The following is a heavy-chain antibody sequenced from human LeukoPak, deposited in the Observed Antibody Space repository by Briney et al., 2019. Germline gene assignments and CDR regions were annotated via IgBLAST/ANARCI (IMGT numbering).Heavy chain of an antibody. CDR2: VSAAGDTT. J-gene: IGHJ4*02. D-gene: IGHD2-2*01. CDR1: GLTFGSYG. Sequence: GGSLRLSCAASGLTFGSYGMSWVRQAPGKGLQWVSSVSAAGDTTFYTDSVKGRLSISRDNSKNTLYLQMNSLRPEDTAVYYCAKATSSMDFDSWGQGTLVTVSS. V-gene: IGHV3-23*01. CDR3: AKATSSMDFDS.